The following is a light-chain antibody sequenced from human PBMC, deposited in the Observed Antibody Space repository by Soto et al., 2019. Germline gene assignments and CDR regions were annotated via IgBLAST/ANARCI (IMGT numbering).Light chain of an antibody. V-gene: IGLV4-69*01. CDR2: VNSDGSH. CDR3: QTWGTGIQV. Sequence: QPVLTQSPSASASLGASVRLTCTLSSGHSSYAIAWHQQQPEKGPRYLMKVNSDGSHSMGDGIPDRFSGSNSGAERYLTISSLQSEDEADYYCQTWGTGIQVFGGGTKLTVL. J-gene: IGLJ2*01. CDR1: SGHSSYA.